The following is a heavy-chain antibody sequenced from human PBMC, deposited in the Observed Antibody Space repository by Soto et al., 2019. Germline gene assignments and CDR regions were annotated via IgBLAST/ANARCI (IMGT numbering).Heavy chain of an antibody. CDR2: IYYSEST. D-gene: IGHD3-10*01. V-gene: IGHV4-59*01. CDR3: ARARRFGELSTYYYYYYMDV. Sequence: SETLSLTCTVSGGSISSYYWSWIRQPPGKGLEWIGYIYYSESTNYNPSLKSRVTISVDTSKNQFSLKLSSVTAADTAVYYCARARRFGELSTYYYYYYMDVWGKGTTVTVSS. J-gene: IGHJ6*03. CDR1: GGSISSYY.